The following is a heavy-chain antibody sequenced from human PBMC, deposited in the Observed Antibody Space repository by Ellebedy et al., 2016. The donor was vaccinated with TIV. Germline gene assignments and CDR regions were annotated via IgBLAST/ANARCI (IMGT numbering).Heavy chain of an antibody. CDR3: ARGYCSGGSCFRVPFDY. V-gene: IGHV3-7*04. D-gene: IGHD2-15*01. CDR1: GFTFSSYW. Sequence: PGGSLRLSCAASGFTFSSYWMSWVRQDTGKGLEWVANIKQDGSEKYYVDSVKGRFTISRDNAKNSLYLQINSLRAEDTAVYYCARGYCSGGSCFRVPFDYWGQGTLVTVSS. CDR2: IKQDGSEK. J-gene: IGHJ4*02.